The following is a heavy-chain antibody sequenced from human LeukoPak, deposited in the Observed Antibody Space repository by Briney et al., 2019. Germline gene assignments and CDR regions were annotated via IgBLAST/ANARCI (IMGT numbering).Heavy chain of an antibody. D-gene: IGHD4-17*01. CDR1: GGSISIYN. CDR2: IYNSGST. J-gene: IGHJ4*02. Sequence: SETLSLTCTVSGGSISIYNWTWIRQSAGKGLEWIGRIYNSGSTNYNPSLKSRGTMSIDTSKNPFSLRLTSVTAADTAVYYCARDYGDYGGGYFDYWGQGALVTVS. V-gene: IGHV4-4*07. CDR3: ARDYGDYGGGYFDY.